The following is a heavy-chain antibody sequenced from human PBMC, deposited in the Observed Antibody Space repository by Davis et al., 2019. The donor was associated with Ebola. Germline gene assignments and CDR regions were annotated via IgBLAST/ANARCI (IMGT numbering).Heavy chain of an antibody. CDR1: GGTFSSYA. Sequence: SVKVSCKASGGTFSSYAISWVRQAPGQGLEWMGRIIPILGIANYAQKFQGRVTITADKSTSTAYMELSSLRSEDTAVYYCARDRGYCSSTSCYTGYYYGMDVWGQGTTVTVSS. D-gene: IGHD2-2*02. CDR2: IIPILGIA. V-gene: IGHV1-69*04. J-gene: IGHJ6*02. CDR3: ARDRGYCSSTSCYTGYYYGMDV.